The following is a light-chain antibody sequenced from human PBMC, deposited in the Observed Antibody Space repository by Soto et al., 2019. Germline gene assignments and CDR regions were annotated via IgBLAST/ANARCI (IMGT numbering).Light chain of an antibody. CDR2: RNN. CDR1: SSNIGSNY. Sequence: QSVLTQPPSASGTPGQRVTISCSGSSSNIGSNYVYWYQQLPGTAPKLLIYRNNQRPSGVPDRFSGSKSGTSASLAISGLRSEDEADYYCAAWDDSLSGPVWVFGTGTKLTVL. CDR3: AAWDDSLSGPVWV. V-gene: IGLV1-47*01. J-gene: IGLJ1*01.